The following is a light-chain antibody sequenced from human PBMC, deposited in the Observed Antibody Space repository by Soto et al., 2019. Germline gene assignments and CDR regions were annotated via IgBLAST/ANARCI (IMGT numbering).Light chain of an antibody. V-gene: IGLV1-44*01. CDR3: AAWDYNLKGTL. Sequence: QSVLPQPPSLYGTPGQRVTISCSGSNSNIGRYSVNWYQHFPGTAPKILIYSDDERPSGVPDRFSGYKSGTSASLAISGLQSEDEAEYYCAAWDYNLKGTLFVGGTKVTVL. J-gene: IGLJ3*02. CDR2: SDD. CDR1: NSNIGRYS.